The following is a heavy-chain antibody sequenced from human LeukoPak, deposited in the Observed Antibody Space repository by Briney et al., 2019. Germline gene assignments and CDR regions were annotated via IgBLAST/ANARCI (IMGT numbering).Heavy chain of an antibody. D-gene: IGHD6-19*01. CDR3: ARGGAGKPDY. V-gene: IGHV3-53*04. CDR1: GFTVSSNY. J-gene: IGHJ4*02. CDR2: IYSGGST. Sequence: VRSLRLSCAASGFTVSSNYMSWVRQAPGKGLEWVSVIYSGGSTYYADSVKGRFTISRHNSKNTLYLQMNSLRAEDTAVYYCARGGAGKPDYWGQGTLVTVSS.